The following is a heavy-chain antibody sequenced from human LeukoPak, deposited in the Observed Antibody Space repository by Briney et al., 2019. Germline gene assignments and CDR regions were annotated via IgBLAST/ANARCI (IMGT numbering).Heavy chain of an antibody. J-gene: IGHJ4*02. CDR2: TSAYNGNT. D-gene: IGHD5-12*01. Sequence: ASVKVSCKASGYTFTSYGISWVRQAPGQGLEWMGWTSAYNGNTDYAQKFQGRVTMTTDSSTSTAYMELRSLRSDDTAVYYCARDLPADSGYETHDYWGQGTLVTVSS. V-gene: IGHV1-18*01. CDR3: ARDLPADSGYETHDY. CDR1: GYTFTSYG.